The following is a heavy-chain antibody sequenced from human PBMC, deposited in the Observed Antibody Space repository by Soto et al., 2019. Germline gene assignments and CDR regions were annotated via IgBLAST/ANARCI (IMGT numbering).Heavy chain of an antibody. CDR2: IYYSGST. D-gene: IGHD2-2*01. Sequence: SETLSLTCTVSGGSISSYYWSWIRQPPGKGLEWIGYIYYSGSTNYNPSLKSRVTISVDTSKNQFSLKLSSVTAADTAVYYCATIVVPAALDYWGQGTLVTVSS. CDR1: GGSISSYY. CDR3: ATIVVPAALDY. J-gene: IGHJ4*02. V-gene: IGHV4-59*08.